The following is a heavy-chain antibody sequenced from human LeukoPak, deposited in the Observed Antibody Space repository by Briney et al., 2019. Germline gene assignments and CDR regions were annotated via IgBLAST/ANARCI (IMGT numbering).Heavy chain of an antibody. J-gene: IGHJ6*02. CDR3: ARDHRGSGYPNYYYYYGMDV. CDR2: INPNSGGT. V-gene: IGHV1-2*02. Sequence: ASVKVSCKASGYTFTGYYMHWVRQAPGQGLEWMGWINPNSGGTNYAQKFQGRVTMTRDTSISTAYMELSRLRSDDTAVYYCARDHRGSGYPNYYYYYGMDVWGQGTTVTVSS. CDR1: GYTFTGYY. D-gene: IGHD3-3*01.